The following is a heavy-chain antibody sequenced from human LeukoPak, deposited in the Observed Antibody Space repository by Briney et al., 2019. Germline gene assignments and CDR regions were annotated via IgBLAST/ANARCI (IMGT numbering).Heavy chain of an antibody. CDR3: ARNQCSSTSCYAGRFDP. J-gene: IGHJ5*02. V-gene: IGHV4-34*01. Sequence: SETLSLTCAVYGGSFSGYYWSWIRQPPGKGLEWIGEINHSGSTNYNPSLKSRVTISVDTSKNQFSLKLSSVTAADTAVYYCARNQCSSTSCYAGRFDPWGQRTLVTVSS. D-gene: IGHD2-2*01. CDR1: GGSFSGYY. CDR2: INHSGST.